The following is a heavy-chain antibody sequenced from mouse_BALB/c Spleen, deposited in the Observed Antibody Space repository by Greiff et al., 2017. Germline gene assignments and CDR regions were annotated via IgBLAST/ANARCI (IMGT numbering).Heavy chain of an antibody. J-gene: IGHJ4*01. V-gene: IGHV5-17*02. CDR1: GFTFSSFG. Sequence: EVQLQESGGGLVQPGGSRKLSCAASGFTFSSFGMHWVRQAPEKGLEWVAYISSGSSTIYYADTVKGRFTISRDNPKNTLFLQMTSLRSEDTAMYYCASTYGNWDYYAMDYWGQGTSVTVSS. CDR2: ISSGSSTI. D-gene: IGHD2-1*01. CDR3: ASTYGNWDYYAMDY.